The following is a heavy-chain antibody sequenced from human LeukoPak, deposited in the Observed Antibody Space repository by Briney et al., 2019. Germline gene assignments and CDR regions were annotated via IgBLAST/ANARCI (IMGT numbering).Heavy chain of an antibody. Sequence: PGGSLRLSCAASGFTFSSYAMSWVRQAPGKGLEWVSAISGSGGSTYHADSVKGRFTISRDNSKNTLYLQMNSLRAEDTAVYYCAKSSAGRRTLVGYSGYDPSFRYYFDYWGQGTLVTVSS. V-gene: IGHV3-23*01. CDR2: ISGSGGST. J-gene: IGHJ4*02. CDR1: GFTFSSYA. CDR3: AKSSAGRRTLVGYSGYDPSFRYYFDY. D-gene: IGHD5-12*01.